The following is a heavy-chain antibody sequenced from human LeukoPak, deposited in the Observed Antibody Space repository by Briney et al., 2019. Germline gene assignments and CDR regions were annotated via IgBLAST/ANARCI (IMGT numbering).Heavy chain of an antibody. D-gene: IGHD6-19*01. Sequence: GASVKVSCKASGYTFTGYYMHWVRQAPGQGLEWMGWINPNSGGTNYAQKFQGRVTMTRDTSTSTVYMELSSLRSEDTAVYYCARREQWLVGDDYWGQGTLVTVSS. J-gene: IGHJ4*02. CDR2: INPNSGGT. CDR1: GYTFTGYY. V-gene: IGHV1-2*02. CDR3: ARREQWLVGDDY.